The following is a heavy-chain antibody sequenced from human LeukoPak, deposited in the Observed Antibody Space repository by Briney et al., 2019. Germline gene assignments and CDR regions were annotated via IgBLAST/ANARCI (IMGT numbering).Heavy chain of an antibody. CDR1: GFTLSLYA. V-gene: IGHV3-23*01. CDR3: AKDLIAAADTRYFQH. J-gene: IGHJ1*01. Sequence: GGSLRLSCAASGFTLSLYAMSWVRQAPGKGLEWVSAISGSGNITYSADSVQGRFTISRDNSKNTLYLQMNSLRAEDTAVYYCAKDLIAAADTRYFQHWGQGTLVTVSS. D-gene: IGHD6-13*01. CDR2: ISGSGNIT.